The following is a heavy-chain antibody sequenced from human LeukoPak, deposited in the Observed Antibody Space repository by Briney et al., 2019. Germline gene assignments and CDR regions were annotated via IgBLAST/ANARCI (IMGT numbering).Heavy chain of an antibody. D-gene: IGHD4-23*01. J-gene: IGHJ4*02. Sequence: GGSLRLSCAASGFTFSSYWMHWVRQAPGKGLVWVSRINSDGSSTTYADSVKGRFTISRDNAKNTLYLQMNSLRAEDTAVYYCGGAGQGRWLPPFDYWGQGTLVTVSS. V-gene: IGHV3-74*01. CDR2: INSDGSST. CDR1: GFTFSSYW. CDR3: GGAGQGRWLPPFDY.